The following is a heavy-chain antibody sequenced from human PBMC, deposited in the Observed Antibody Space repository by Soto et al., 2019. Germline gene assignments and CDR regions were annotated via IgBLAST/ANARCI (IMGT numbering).Heavy chain of an antibody. D-gene: IGHD3-10*01. Sequence: GASVKVSCKTSGYTFTSYDINWVRQATGQGLEWMGWMNPNSGNTGYAPKFQGRVTMTRDTSITTAYMELSSLRSEDTAVYYCAREISISPIPDTFDIWGQGTMVTVSS. CDR2: MNPNSGNT. V-gene: IGHV1-8*01. CDR3: AREISISPIPDTFDI. CDR1: GYTFTSYD. J-gene: IGHJ3*02.